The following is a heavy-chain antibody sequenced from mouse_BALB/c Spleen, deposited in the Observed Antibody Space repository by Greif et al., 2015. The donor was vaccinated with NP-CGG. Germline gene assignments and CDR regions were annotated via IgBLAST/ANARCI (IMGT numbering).Heavy chain of an antibody. CDR3: TRSRRYDGPFAY. CDR2: IDPETGGT. D-gene: IGHD2-14*01. J-gene: IGHJ3*01. V-gene: IGHV1-15*01. CDR1: GYTFTDYE. Sequence: VHLVESGAELVRPGASVTLSCKASGYTFTDYEMHWVKQTPVHGLEWIGAIDPETGGTAYNQKFKGKATLTADKSSSTAYMELRSLTSEDSAVYYCTRSRRYDGPFAYWGQGTLVTVSA.